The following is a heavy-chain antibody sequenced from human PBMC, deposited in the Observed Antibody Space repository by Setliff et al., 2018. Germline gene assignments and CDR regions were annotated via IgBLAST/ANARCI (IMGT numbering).Heavy chain of an antibody. CDR1: GYTFTTYA. Sequence: ASVKVSCKASGYTFTTYAMSWMRQAPGQGLEWMGWISAQDGNTIYAQNFQGRVTMTTDTSTSTAYMELRSLRSEDTAVYYCARGLSDYYYESGSFPILGYWGQGTLVTVSS. V-gene: IGHV1-18*01. J-gene: IGHJ4*02. CDR2: ISAQDGNT. D-gene: IGHD3-10*01. CDR3: ARGLSDYYYESGSFPILGY.